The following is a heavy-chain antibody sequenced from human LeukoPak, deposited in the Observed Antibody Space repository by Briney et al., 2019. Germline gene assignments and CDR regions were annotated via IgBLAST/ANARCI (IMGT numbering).Heavy chain of an antibody. V-gene: IGHV3-30-3*01. CDR1: GFTFSSYA. CDR2: ISYDGSNK. Sequence: GRSLRLSCAASGFTFSSYAMHWVRQAPGKGLEWVAVISYDGSNKYYADSVKGRFTISRDNSKDRSYLQMNSLRPEDTAMYYCARVRGGRSWYYYGMDVWGRGTTVTVSS. J-gene: IGHJ6*02. D-gene: IGHD3-16*01. CDR3: ARVRGGRSWYYYGMDV.